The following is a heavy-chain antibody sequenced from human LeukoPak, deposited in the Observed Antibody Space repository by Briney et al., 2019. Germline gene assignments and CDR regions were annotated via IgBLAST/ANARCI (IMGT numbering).Heavy chain of an antibody. D-gene: IGHD4-23*01. J-gene: IGHJ5*02. CDR1: GGSISSSSYY. Sequence: SETLSLTCTVSGGSISSSSYYWGWIRQPPGKGLEWIGSIYYSGSTYYNPSLKSRVTISVDTSKNQFSLKLSSVTAADTAVYYCARGGGGNFLSGRSWFDPWGQGTLVTVSS. V-gene: IGHV4-39*07. CDR3: ARGGGGNFLSGRSWFDP. CDR2: IYYSGST.